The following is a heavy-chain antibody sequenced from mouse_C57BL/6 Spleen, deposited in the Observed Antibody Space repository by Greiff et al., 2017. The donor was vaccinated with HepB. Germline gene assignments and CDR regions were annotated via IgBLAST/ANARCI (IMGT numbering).Heavy chain of an antibody. D-gene: IGHD2-14*01. CDR1: GYTFTDYY. Sequence: VKLVESGAELVRPGASVKLSCKASGYTFTDYYINWVKQRPGQGLEWIARIYPGSGNTYYNEKFKGKATLTAEKSSSTAYMQLSSLTSEDSAVYFCARRDDGGAMDYWGQGTSVTVSS. V-gene: IGHV1-76*01. CDR3: ARRDDGGAMDY. CDR2: IYPGSGNT. J-gene: IGHJ4*01.